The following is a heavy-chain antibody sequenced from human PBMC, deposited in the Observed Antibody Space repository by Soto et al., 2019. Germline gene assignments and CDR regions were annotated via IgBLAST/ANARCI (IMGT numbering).Heavy chain of an antibody. J-gene: IGHJ4*02. CDR3: AKSAPLRLHLGELSFSPQTLFDY. Sequence: GGSLRLSCAASGFTFSSYAMSWVRQAPGKGLEWVSAISGSGGSTYYADSVKGRFTISRDNSKNMLYLQMNSLRAEDTAVYYCAKSAPLRLHLGELSFSPQTLFDYWGQGTLVTVSS. CDR1: GFTFSSYA. D-gene: IGHD3-16*02. V-gene: IGHV3-23*01. CDR2: ISGSGGST.